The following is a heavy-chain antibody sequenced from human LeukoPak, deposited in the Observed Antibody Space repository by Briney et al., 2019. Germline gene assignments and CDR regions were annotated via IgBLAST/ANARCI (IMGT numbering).Heavy chain of an antibody. CDR1: GGSFSGYY. Sequence: PSETLSLTCAVYGGSFSGYYWSWIRQPSGKGLEWIGEINHSGSTNYNPSLESRVTISVDTSKNQFSLKLSSVTAADTAVYYCARNFGSSWYYFDYWGQGTLVTVSS. D-gene: IGHD6-13*01. CDR3: ARNFGSSWYYFDY. V-gene: IGHV4-34*01. CDR2: INHSGST. J-gene: IGHJ4*02.